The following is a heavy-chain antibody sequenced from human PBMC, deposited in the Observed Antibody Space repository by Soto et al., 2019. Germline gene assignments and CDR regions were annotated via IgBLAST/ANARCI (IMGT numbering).Heavy chain of an antibody. J-gene: IGHJ4*02. CDR1: GFTFSRYG. V-gene: IGHV3-33*01. D-gene: IGHD1-26*01. Sequence: QVQLVESGGGVIQPGRSLRLSCSASGFTFSRYGMHWVRQAPGKGLEWVAVIWSDGSNKKYANSVKDRFTISRDNYKNKLDLQMNSLRSEDTAVYYGATDRGGSPFDYWGQGTLVTVSS. CDR2: IWSDGSNK. CDR3: ATDRGGSPFDY.